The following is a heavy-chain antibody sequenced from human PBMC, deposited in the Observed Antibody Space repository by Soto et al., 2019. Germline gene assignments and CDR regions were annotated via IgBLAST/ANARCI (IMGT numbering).Heavy chain of an antibody. Sequence: QVQLQESGPGLVKPSQTLSLTCTVSGDSISNGRYYWSWIRQHPGKALEWIGYISYSGRPYYNPSLKSRLTISLDTSENQFSLKLSFVTAADTAIYYCARAHEYYDSEFDPWGQGTLVSVSS. D-gene: IGHD3-22*01. J-gene: IGHJ5*02. V-gene: IGHV4-31*03. CDR3: ARAHEYYDSEFDP. CDR1: GDSISNGRYY. CDR2: ISYSGRP.